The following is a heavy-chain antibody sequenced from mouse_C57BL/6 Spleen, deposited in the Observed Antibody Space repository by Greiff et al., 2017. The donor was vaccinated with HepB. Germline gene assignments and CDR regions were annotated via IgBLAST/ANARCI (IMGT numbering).Heavy chain of an antibody. CDR1: GFNIKDDY. CDR2: IDPENGDT. J-gene: IGHJ1*03. V-gene: IGHV14-4*01. Sequence: EVKLQESGAELVRPGASVKLSCTASGFNIKDDYMHWVKQRPEQGLEWIGWIDPENGDTEYASKFQGKATITADTSSNTAYLQLSSLTSEDTAVYYCTTGADVVWGTGTTVTVSS. CDR3: TTGADVV.